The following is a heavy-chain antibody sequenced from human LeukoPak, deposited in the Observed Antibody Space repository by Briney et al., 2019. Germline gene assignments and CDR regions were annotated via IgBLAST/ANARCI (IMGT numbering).Heavy chain of an antibody. CDR2: IYHSGST. J-gene: IGHJ3*02. V-gene: IGHV4-38-2*02. Sequence: PSETLSLTCTVSGYSLSSGYYWGWIGRPPGRGLEGLANIYHSGSTYYNPSLQSRVTMSVDTSKNQFSLKLSSVTAADTAVYYCARDRRYYDFWSGSRAFDDAFDIWGQGTMVTVSS. D-gene: IGHD3-3*01. CDR1: GYSLSSGYY. CDR3: ARDRRYYDFWSGSRAFDDAFDI.